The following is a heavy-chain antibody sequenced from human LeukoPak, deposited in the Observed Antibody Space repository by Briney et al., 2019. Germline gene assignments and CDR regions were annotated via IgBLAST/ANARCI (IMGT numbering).Heavy chain of an antibody. CDR3: ARAIPYSSSSLDY. CDR2: INSDGSST. D-gene: IGHD6-6*01. Sequence: GGSLRLSCAASGFTFSSYWMHWVRQAPGKELVWVSRINSDGSSTSYADSVKGRFTISRDNAKNTLYLQMNSLRAEDTAVYYCARAIPYSSSSLDYWGHGTLVTVFS. J-gene: IGHJ4*01. V-gene: IGHV3-74*01. CDR1: GFTFSSYW.